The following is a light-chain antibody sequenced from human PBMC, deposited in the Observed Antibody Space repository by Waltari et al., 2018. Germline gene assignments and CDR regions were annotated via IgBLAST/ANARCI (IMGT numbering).Light chain of an antibody. J-gene: IGLJ1*01. CDR3: QAWDRDTYV. Sequence: SYDLTQPPSVSVSPGQTAIIPCSGHTLGDQSVCWYQQKPGQSPVLIIYYDSKRPSGIPERFSGSNSGNTATLTISGTQAMDEADYYCQAWDRDTYVFGAGTKVTVL. CDR1: TLGDQS. CDR2: YDS. V-gene: IGLV3-1*01.